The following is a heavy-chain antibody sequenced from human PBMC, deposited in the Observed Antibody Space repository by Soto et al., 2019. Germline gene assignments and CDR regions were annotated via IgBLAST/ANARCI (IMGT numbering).Heavy chain of an antibody. CDR3: ARAPEQRPIDF. V-gene: IGHV3-33*01. D-gene: IGHD6-19*01. CDR2: IWFDGSVE. CDR1: GFSFKNYG. Sequence: GGSLRLSCAASGFSFKNYGIHWVRQAPGKGLEWVAVIWFDGSVEYYADSVQGRFTISRDNAKNTVYLLMNTLRAEDTAIYYCARAPEQRPIDFWGHGSLVTVSS. J-gene: IGHJ4*01.